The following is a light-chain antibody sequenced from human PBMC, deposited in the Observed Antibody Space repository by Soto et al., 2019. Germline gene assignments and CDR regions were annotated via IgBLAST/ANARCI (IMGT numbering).Light chain of an antibody. CDR1: QTISNY. CDR3: QKYNSAPLT. CDR2: GAS. Sequence: DIQMTQSPSSLSASVGDRVTITCRPSQTISNYLAWYQQKPGKVPKLLIYGASTLQSGVSSRFSGSGSGIDFTLTISSLQPEDVATYYCQKYNSAPLTFGGGTKVEIK. J-gene: IGKJ4*01. V-gene: IGKV1-27*01.